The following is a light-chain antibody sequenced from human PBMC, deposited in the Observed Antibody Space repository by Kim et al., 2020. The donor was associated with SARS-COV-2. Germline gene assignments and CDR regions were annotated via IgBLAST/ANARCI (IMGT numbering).Light chain of an antibody. Sequence: SYELTQPPSVSVSPGQTASITCFGDKLGDKYACWYQQKPGQSPVLVIYQDNQRPSGIPERFSGSNSGNTATLTISGTQAMDEADYYCQAWDSSTAGVFGT. CDR3: QAWDSSTAGV. CDR2: QDN. CDR1: KLGDKY. V-gene: IGLV3-1*01. J-gene: IGLJ1*01.